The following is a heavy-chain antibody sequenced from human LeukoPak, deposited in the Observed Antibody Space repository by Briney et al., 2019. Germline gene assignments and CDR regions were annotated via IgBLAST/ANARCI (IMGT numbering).Heavy chain of an antibody. CDR1: GGTISSYA. CDR3: ANQRRIRGSKGAFDI. V-gene: IGHV1-69*13. D-gene: IGHD2-15*01. Sequence: SVKVSCKASGGTISSYAISWVRQAPGQGLEWMGGIIPIFGTANYAQKFQGRVTITADESTSTAYMELSSLRSEDTAVYYCANQRRIRGSKGAFDIWGQGTMVTVSS. CDR2: IIPIFGTA. J-gene: IGHJ3*02.